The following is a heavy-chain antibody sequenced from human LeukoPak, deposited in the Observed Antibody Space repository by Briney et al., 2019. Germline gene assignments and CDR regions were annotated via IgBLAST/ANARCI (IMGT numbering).Heavy chain of an antibody. CDR2: IHYTGST. J-gene: IGHJ5*02. Sequence: PSETLSPTCTVSGGSINSYYWSWIRQPPGKGLECIGYIHYTGSTNYNPSLKSRVTISVDTSKNQFSLKLSSVTAADTAVYYCARVVAVAVTYNWFDPWGQGTLVTVSS. CDR3: ARVVAVAVTYNWFDP. V-gene: IGHV4-59*08. CDR1: GGSINSYY. D-gene: IGHD6-19*01.